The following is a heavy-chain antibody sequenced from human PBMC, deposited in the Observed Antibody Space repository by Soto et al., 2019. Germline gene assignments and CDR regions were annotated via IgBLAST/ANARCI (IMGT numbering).Heavy chain of an antibody. Sequence: ASVKVSCKASGYTFSNYAIHWVRQAPGQRLEWMGWISAVNGNTKYSERFQGRVTFTSDTSASTAYMELSSLRSEDTAVFYCALGIGKYSGLCESWGQGALVTVSS. CDR1: GYTFSNYA. J-gene: IGHJ5*02. CDR3: ALGIGKYSGLCES. D-gene: IGHD2-2*03. V-gene: IGHV1-3*01. CDR2: ISAVNGNT.